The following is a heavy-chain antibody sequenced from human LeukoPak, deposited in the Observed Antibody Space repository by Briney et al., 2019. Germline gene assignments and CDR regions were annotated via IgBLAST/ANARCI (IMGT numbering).Heavy chain of an antibody. CDR1: GGSFNTFY. D-gene: IGHD4-11*01. CDR2: INRYGSA. J-gene: IGHJ4*02. V-gene: IGHV4-34*01. CDR3: ARDSAYSPHDS. Sequence: SETLSLTCAVYGGSFNTFYWSWIRQPPGKGLEWIGQINRYGSANYNPSLKSRVAISLDTSKSQFSLKVPSVTAADTAVYYCARDSAYSPHDSWGLGTLVTVSS.